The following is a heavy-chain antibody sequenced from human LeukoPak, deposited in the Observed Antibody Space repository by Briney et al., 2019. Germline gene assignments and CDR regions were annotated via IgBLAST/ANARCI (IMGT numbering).Heavy chain of an antibody. V-gene: IGHV4-59*01. Sequence: SETLSLTCSVSGGSIRGYYWNWIRQPPGKGLEWTGYIYYSGSTNYNPSLKSRVTISVDKSKRQFSLNLTSVTAADTAVYYCARGGDYCNSFDPWGQGTLVSVSS. CDR2: IYYSGST. D-gene: IGHD4-17*01. CDR1: GGSIRGYY. CDR3: ARGGDYCNSFDP. J-gene: IGHJ5*02.